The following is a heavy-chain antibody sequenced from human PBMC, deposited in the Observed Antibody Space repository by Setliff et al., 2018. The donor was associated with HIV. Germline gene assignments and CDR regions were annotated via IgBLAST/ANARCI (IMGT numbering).Heavy chain of an antibody. D-gene: IGHD7-27*01. Sequence: ASVKVSCKASGYTFTDYFIHWVRQAPGQGLEWMGWISPHNGDKKIPQRFLGRVTMNRDTSISTVYMDLSGLRSDDTAMYFCARQLSNSLESWGQGTLVTVSS. CDR1: GYTFTDYF. CDR3: ARQLSNSLES. CDR2: ISPHNGDK. J-gene: IGHJ4*02. V-gene: IGHV1-2*02.